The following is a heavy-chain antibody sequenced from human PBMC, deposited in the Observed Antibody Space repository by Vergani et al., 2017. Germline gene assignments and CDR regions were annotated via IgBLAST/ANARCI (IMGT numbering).Heavy chain of an antibody. J-gene: IGHJ5*02. CDR3: ASGYSYNWFDP. V-gene: IGHV4-30-2*01. D-gene: IGHD5-18*01. CDR2: IYHSGST. CDR1: GGSISSGGYS. Sequence: QVQLQESGSGLVKPSQTLSLTCAVSGGSISSGGYSWSWIRQPPGKGLEWIGYIYHSGSTYYNPSLKSRVTISVDRSKNQFSLKLSSVTAADTAVYYCASGYSYNWFDPWGQGTLVTVSS.